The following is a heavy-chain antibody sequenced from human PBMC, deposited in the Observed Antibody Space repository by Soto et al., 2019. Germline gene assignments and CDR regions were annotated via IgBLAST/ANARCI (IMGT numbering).Heavy chain of an antibody. CDR1: GFTFSSYA. Sequence: GGSLRLSCAASGFTFSSYAMSWVRQAPGKGLEWVSAISGSGGSTYYADSVKGRFTISRDNSKNTLYLQMNSLRAEDTAVYYCAKDSYYDFWSGHDEPGGVWGQGTLVTVSS. D-gene: IGHD3-3*01. V-gene: IGHV3-23*01. CDR3: AKDSYYDFWSGHDEPGGV. J-gene: IGHJ4*02. CDR2: ISGSGGST.